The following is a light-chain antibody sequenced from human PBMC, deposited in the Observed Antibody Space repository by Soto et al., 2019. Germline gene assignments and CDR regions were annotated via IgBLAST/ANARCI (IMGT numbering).Light chain of an antibody. CDR3: SSFSSSGTGV. Sequence: QSVLTQPPSASGSPGQSVTISCTGTSSDIGRYNYVSWYQQHPGKAPKLLIYEVKIRPSGVSSRFSGSKSGDTASLTISGLQAEDEADYYCSSFSSSGTGVFGGGTKLTVL. V-gene: IGLV2-14*01. CDR2: EVK. CDR1: SSDIGRYNY. J-gene: IGLJ3*02.